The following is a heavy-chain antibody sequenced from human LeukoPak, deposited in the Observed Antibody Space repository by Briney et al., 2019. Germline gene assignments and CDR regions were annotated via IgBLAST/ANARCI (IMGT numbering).Heavy chain of an antibody. J-gene: IGHJ4*02. CDR2: TRYDGSVN. CDR3: AKDHWGPSSFFEY. D-gene: IGHD7-27*01. CDR1: GFTFTSYA. Sequence: HSGGSQRLSCAASGFTFTSYAMDWVRQSPGNGLEWVAFTRYDGSVNYYSDSVTGRFTISRDNSKNTVDLQMNSLRPEDTAVYYCAKDHWGPSSFFEYWGQGTLVIVSS. V-gene: IGHV3-30*02.